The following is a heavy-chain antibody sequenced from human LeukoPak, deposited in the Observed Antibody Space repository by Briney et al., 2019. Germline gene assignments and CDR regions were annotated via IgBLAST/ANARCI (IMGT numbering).Heavy chain of an antibody. CDR3: AREAVVCSGGSCYSTLDY. Sequence: GGSLRLSCAASGFTFSSYEMNWVRQAPGKGLEWVSYISSSGSTIYYADSVKGRFTISRDNAKNSLYLQMNSLRAEDTAVYYCAREAVVCSGGSCYSTLDYWGQGTLVTVSS. V-gene: IGHV3-48*03. CDR1: GFTFSSYE. CDR2: ISSSGSTI. J-gene: IGHJ4*02. D-gene: IGHD2-15*01.